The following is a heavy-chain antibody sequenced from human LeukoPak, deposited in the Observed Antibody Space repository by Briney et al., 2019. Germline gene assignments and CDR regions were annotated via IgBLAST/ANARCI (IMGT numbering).Heavy chain of an antibody. Sequence: PSETLSLTCTVSGGSISSGGYYWSWVRQHPGEGLEWIGYIYYSGGTYYNPSLKSRVTISVDTSKNQFSLKLSSVTAADTAVYYCARLSRAGGSWYAFPYYYYYMDVWGKGTTVTVSS. CDR2: IYYSGGT. J-gene: IGHJ6*03. V-gene: IGHV4-31*03. CDR1: GGSISSGGYY. CDR3: ARLSRAGGSWYAFPYYYYYMDV. D-gene: IGHD6-13*01.